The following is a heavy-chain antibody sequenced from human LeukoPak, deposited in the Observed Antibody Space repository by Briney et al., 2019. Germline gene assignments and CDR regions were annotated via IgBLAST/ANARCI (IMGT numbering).Heavy chain of an antibody. CDR3: ARDSYNWFDP. Sequence: PSETLSLTCTVSGGSISSGSYYWSWIRQPAGKGLEWIGRIYTSGSTNYNPSLKSRVTISVDTSKNQFSLKLSSVTAADTAVYYCARDSYNWFDPWGQGTLVTVSS. V-gene: IGHV4-61*02. D-gene: IGHD2-15*01. CDR2: IYTSGST. J-gene: IGHJ5*02. CDR1: GGSISSGSYY.